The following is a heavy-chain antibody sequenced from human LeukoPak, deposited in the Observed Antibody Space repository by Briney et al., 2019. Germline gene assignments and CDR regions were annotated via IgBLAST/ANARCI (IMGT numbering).Heavy chain of an antibody. Sequence: PGGSLRLSCAASGFNFNSYMGWVRQAPEEGLEWVAIINRDETDIYYVDSVKGRFTISRDNAKSSLFLEMNSLRVEDTGVYYCARGDGRGRSDGATWGPGTLVTVSS. CDR2: INRDETDI. CDR3: ARGDGRGRSDGAT. J-gene: IGHJ1*01. V-gene: IGHV3-7*02. D-gene: IGHD6-19*01. CDR1: GFNFNSY.